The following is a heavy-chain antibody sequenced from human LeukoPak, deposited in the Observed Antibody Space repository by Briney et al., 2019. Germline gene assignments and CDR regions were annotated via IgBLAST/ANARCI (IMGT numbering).Heavy chain of an antibody. CDR3: ARGEVVTAHNCFDP. D-gene: IGHD2-21*02. CDR2: INHSGST. CDR1: GGSFSGYY. Sequence: SETLSLTCAVYGGSFSGYYWSWIRQPPGKGLEWIGEINHSGSTNYNPSLKSRVTISVDTSKNQFSLKLSSVTAADTAVYYCARGEVVTAHNCFDPWGQGTLVTVSS. J-gene: IGHJ5*02. V-gene: IGHV4-34*01.